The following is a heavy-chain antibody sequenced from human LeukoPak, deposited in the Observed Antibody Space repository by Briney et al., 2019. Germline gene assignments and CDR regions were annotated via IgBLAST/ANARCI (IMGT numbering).Heavy chain of an antibody. V-gene: IGHV3-7*01. CDR1: GFTFSSYA. D-gene: IGHD5-18*01. Sequence: PGGSLRLSCAASGFTFSSYAMHWVRQAPGKGLEWVANIKQDGSEKNYVDSVKGRFTISRDNAKNSLYLQMNSLRGEDTAVYYCARGGYTYDIWGQGTLVTVSS. J-gene: IGHJ4*02. CDR3: ARGGYTYDI. CDR2: IKQDGSEK.